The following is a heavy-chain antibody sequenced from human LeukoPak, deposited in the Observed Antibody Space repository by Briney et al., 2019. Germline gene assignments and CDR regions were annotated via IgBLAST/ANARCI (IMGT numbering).Heavy chain of an antibody. CDR3: ARGSTAASDY. D-gene: IGHD2-2*01. CDR2: ISHDGDTT. CDR1: GFTFSSYA. Sequence: GGSLRLSCAASGFTFSSYAMSWVRQAPGKGLEWVSIISHDGDTTRYADSVKGRFTFSRDNSKGSLYVQMNSLRADDTALYYCARGSTAASDYWGQGTLVTVSS. V-gene: IGHV3-23*01. J-gene: IGHJ4*02.